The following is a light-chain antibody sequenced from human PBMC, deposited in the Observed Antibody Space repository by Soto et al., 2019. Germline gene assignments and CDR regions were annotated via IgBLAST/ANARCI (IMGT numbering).Light chain of an antibody. CDR1: QSISSW. J-gene: IGKJ1*01. Sequence: MQMTHSPSTLSASVGDIVTITCRASQSISSWLAWYQQKPGKAPKLLIYDASSLESGVPSRFSGSGSGTEFTLTISSLQPDDFATYYCQQYNSYLWTFCHGTKVDIK. CDR3: QQYNSYLWT. V-gene: IGKV1-5*01. CDR2: DAS.